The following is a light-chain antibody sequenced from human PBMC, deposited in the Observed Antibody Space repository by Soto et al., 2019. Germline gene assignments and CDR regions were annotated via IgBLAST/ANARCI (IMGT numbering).Light chain of an antibody. CDR3: QQGDSAPFT. CDR2: AAS. J-gene: IGKJ2*01. Sequence: DIQMTQSPSSLSASVGDRVTITCRASKSTSNNLNWYQQKPGQAPNLLIYAASSLPSGVPSRFSGSGSGTDFTLAISSLQPEDFATYYYQQGDSAPFTFGQGTKLEIK. V-gene: IGKV1-39*01. CDR1: KSTSNN.